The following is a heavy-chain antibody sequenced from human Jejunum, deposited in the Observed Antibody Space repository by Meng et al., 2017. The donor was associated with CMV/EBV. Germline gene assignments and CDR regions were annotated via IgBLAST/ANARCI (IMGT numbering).Heavy chain of an antibody. D-gene: IGHD2-2*01. J-gene: IGHJ4*02. CDR2: ISRAATYT. CDR1: FSSFE. V-gene: IGHV3-48*03. CDR3: AREPPDRSSSSTSPVSDY. Sequence: FSSFEMNWVRLAPGTGLEWVSYISRAATYTLYADSVAGRFTISRDDAKNSLYLQMNSLREEDTAIYYCAREPPDRSSSSTSPVSDYWGQGTLVTVSS.